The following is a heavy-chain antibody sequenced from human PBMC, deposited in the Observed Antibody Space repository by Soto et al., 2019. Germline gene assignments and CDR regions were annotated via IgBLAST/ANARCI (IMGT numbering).Heavy chain of an antibody. J-gene: IGHJ6*02. CDR3: ARVYYGSGSYDYYYYGMDV. V-gene: IGHV3-23*01. Sequence: GGSLRLSCAASGFTFSSYAMSWVRQAPGKGLEWVSAISGSGGSTYYADSVKGRFTISRDNSKNTLYLQMNSLRAADTAVYYCARVYYGSGSYDYYYYGMDVWGQGTTVTVSS. CDR2: ISGSGGST. CDR1: GFTFSSYA. D-gene: IGHD3-10*01.